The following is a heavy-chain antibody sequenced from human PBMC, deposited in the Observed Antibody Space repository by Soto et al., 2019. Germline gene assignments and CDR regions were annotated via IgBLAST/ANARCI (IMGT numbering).Heavy chain of an antibody. V-gene: IGHV4-4*02. J-gene: IGHJ4*02. CDR1: GGSISRSNW. Sequence: QVQLQASGPGLVKPSGTLSLTCGVSGGSISRSNWWSWVRQPPGKGLEWIGEIYHSVSTSYSPSLKRRGTISVDKSKSQFALKLSSVTAADTAVYYCAGRRDGSGSLDYWGQGTLVTVSS. CDR2: IYHSVST. CDR3: AGRRDGSGSLDY. D-gene: IGHD3-10*01.